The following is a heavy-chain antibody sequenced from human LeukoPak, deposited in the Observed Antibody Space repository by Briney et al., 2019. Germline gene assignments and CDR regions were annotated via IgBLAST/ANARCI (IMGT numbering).Heavy chain of an antibody. J-gene: IGHJ4*02. CDR2: IYYGGST. D-gene: IGHD4-17*01. CDR1: GGSIRSYY. Sequence: PSETLSLTCTVSGGSIRSYYWSWIRQPPGKGLEWIGYIYYGGSTNYNPSLKSRVTISVDTSKNQFSLKLSSVTAADTAVYYCARDRYGDYVADYWGQGTLVTVSS. V-gene: IGHV4-59*01. CDR3: ARDRYGDYVADY.